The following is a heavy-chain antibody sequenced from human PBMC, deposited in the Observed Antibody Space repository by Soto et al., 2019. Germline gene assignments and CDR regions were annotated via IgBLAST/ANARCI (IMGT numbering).Heavy chain of an antibody. V-gene: IGHV3-23*01. CDR3: ARRGSGSYYDY. J-gene: IGHJ4*02. CDR1: GFTFSSYA. D-gene: IGHD1-26*01. CDR2: ISGSGDST. Sequence: EVQLLESGGGSVQPGGSLRLSCAASGFTFSSYAMRWVRQAPGKGLEWVSAISGSGDSTYYADSVKGRFTTSRDNSKNTLYLQMNSLRAEDTAVYYCARRGSGSYYDYWGQGTLVTVSS.